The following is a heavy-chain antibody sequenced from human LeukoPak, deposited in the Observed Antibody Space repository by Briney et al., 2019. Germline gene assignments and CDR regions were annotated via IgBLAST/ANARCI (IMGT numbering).Heavy chain of an antibody. CDR1: GFTFSSYG. D-gene: IGHD2-21*02. Sequence: GGSLRLSCAASGFTFSSYGMHWVRQAPGKGLEWVAFIRYDGSNKYYADSVKGRFSISRDNSKNTLYLQVNGLRTEDTAVYYCAKDRLLNCRGDCYIFDYWGQGAVVTVSS. CDR2: IRYDGSNK. V-gene: IGHV3-30*02. J-gene: IGHJ4*02. CDR3: AKDRLLNCRGDCYIFDY.